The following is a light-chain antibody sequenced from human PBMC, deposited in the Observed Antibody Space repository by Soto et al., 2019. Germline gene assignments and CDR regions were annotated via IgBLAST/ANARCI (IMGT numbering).Light chain of an antibody. CDR2: NAS. V-gene: IGKV3-11*01. Sequence: DIVLTQSPATLSLPPGEIATLFCSTSQTVSKYLVWYQQKPGQAPRLLINNASNRATGIPARFNGSGSGTDFTLTISSLEPEDFAVYYCQQRSNWLLTFVGGTKVDIK. CDR3: QQRSNWLLT. CDR1: QTVSKY. J-gene: IGKJ4*01.